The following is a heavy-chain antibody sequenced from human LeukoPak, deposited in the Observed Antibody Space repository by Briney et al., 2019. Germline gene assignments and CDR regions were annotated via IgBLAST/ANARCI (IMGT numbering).Heavy chain of an antibody. D-gene: IGHD6-19*01. V-gene: IGHV4-34*01. CDR1: GGSFSGYY. Sequence: SETLSLTCAVYGGSFSGYYWSWIRHPPGRGLEWIGEINHSGSTNYNPSLKSRVTISVDTSKNQFSLKLSSVTAADTAVYYCASGESSGWYDYWGQGTLVTVSS. J-gene: IGHJ4*02. CDR2: INHSGST. CDR3: ASGESSGWYDY.